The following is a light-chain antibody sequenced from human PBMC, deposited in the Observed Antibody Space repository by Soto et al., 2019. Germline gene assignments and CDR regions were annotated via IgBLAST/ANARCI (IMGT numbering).Light chain of an antibody. CDR3: AAWDDSLRWV. J-gene: IGLJ3*02. CDR1: SSNVGSQF. CDR2: KTY. Sequence: QSVLPQPPSASGTPGQTVTISCSGSSSNVGSQFVYWYQQVPGTAPKLLIYKTYQRPPGVPDRFSGSKSGSSASLAIRGLRSEDEADYYCAAWDDSLRWVFGGGTQLTVL. V-gene: IGLV1-47*01.